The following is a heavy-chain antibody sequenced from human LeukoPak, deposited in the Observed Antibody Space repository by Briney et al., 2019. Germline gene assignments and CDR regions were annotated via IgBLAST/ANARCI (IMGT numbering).Heavy chain of an antibody. D-gene: IGHD5-24*01. Sequence: SETLSLTCTVSGGSIITTSYYWGWIRQPPGKGLEWIASIYYSGSTYYKSSLKSRVTISVDTSKNQFSLKLSSVTAADTAVYYRARQRRDAYNSNSPGDYWGQGTLVTVSS. CDR3: ARQRRDAYNSNSPGDY. V-gene: IGHV4-39*01. J-gene: IGHJ4*02. CDR1: GGSIITTSYY. CDR2: IYYSGST.